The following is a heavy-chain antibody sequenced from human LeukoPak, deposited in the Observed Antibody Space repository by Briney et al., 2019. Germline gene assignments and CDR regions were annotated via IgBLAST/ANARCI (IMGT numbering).Heavy chain of an antibody. D-gene: IGHD6-13*01. J-gene: IGHJ4*02. CDR3: ARGRQQLTP. V-gene: IGHV4-34*01. Sequence: SETLSLTCAVYGGSFSGYYWSWIRQPPGKGLEWIGEINHSGSTNYNPSLKSRVTISVDTSKNQFSLKLSSVTAAGTAVYYCARGRQQLTPWGQGTLVTVSS. CDR1: GGSFSGYY. CDR2: INHSGST.